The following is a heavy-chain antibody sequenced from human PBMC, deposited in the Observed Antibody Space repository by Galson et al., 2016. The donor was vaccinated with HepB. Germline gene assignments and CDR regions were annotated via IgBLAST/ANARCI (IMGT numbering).Heavy chain of an antibody. CDR3: TRDVGYSGYGMDV. V-gene: IGHV3-48*02. D-gene: IGHD5-12*01. CDR2: IIHTSSFT. Sequence: SLRLSCAGTGSTLSTYSMNWVRQAPGKGLEWLSHIIHTSSFTFYADSVRGRFTISRDDAKNSLYLQMNSLRDEDTAVYYCTRDVGYSGYGMDVWGQGTTVTVSS. CDR1: GSTLSTYS. J-gene: IGHJ6*02.